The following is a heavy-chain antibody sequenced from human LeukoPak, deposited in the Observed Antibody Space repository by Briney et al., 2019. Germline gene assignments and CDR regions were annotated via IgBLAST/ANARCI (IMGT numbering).Heavy chain of an antibody. V-gene: IGHV3-23*01. CDR2: ISGSGGST. Sequence: SLMHSSSASGVTCRSEAMGWGRHAPGKGLEWVSAISGSGGSTYYADSVKGRFTISRDNSKNTLYLQMNSLRAEDTAVYYCAKGRGTTVTSAANYWGQGTLVTVSS. CDR3: AKGRGTTVTSAANY. J-gene: IGHJ4*02. CDR1: GVTCRSEA. D-gene: IGHD4-17*01.